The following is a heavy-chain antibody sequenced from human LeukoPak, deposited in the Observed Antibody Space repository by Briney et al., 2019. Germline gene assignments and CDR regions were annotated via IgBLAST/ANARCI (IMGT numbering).Heavy chain of an antibody. CDR2: IYPGDSDT. V-gene: IGHV5-51*01. J-gene: IGHJ4*02. CDR1: GYSFTSYW. D-gene: IGHD3-9*01. Sequence: GESLKISCKGSGYSFTSYWIGWVRQMPGKGLEWMGIIYPGDSDTRYSPSFQGQVTISADKSISTAYLQWSSLKASDTAMYYCARGDISTGYYPYYFDYWGQGTLVTVSS. CDR3: ARGDISTGYYPYYFDY.